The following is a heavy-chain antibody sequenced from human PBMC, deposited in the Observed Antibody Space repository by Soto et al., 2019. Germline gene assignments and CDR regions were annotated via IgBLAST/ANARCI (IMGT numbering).Heavy chain of an antibody. Sequence: QVQLVQSGAEVKKPGASVKVSCKASGYTFTSYDINWVRQATGQGFEWMGWMNPNSGNTGYAQKFQGRVTMTRDTSITPAYMELSSLRAEDTALYYCARSPRNWGFDYWGLGTLVTVSS. V-gene: IGHV1-8*01. CDR3: ARSPRNWGFDY. J-gene: IGHJ4*02. CDR2: MNPNSGNT. CDR1: GYTFTSYD. D-gene: IGHD7-27*01.